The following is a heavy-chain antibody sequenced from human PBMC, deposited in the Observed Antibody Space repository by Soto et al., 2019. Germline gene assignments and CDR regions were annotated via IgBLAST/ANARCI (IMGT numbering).Heavy chain of an antibody. D-gene: IGHD3-10*01. V-gene: IGHV3-66*01. CDR1: GFTVSSNY. CDR3: ARDLRGIGPYGSGNYYMDV. CDR2: IYSGGST. Sequence: GGSLRLSCAASGFTVSSNYMSWVRQAPGKGLEWVSVIYSGGSTYYADSVKGRFTISRDNSKNTLYLQMNSLRAEDTAVYYCARDLRGIGPYGSGNYYMDVWGKGTTVTVSS. J-gene: IGHJ6*03.